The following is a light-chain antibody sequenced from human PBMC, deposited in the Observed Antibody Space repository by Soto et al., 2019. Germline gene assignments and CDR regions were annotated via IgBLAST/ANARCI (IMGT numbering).Light chain of an antibody. J-gene: IGKJ4*01. CDR3: QQRSNWPLT. CDR1: QSVSSY. V-gene: IGKV3-11*01. CDR2: DAS. Sequence: ETVLTQSPATLSLSPGERATLSCRASQSVSSYLAWYQQKPGQAPRLLISDASNRATGIPARFSVSGSGTDFTLTISSLEPEDFAVYYCQQRSNWPLTFGGGTKVEIK.